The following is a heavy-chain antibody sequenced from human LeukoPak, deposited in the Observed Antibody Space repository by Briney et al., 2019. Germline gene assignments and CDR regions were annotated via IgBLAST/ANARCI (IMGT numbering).Heavy chain of an antibody. V-gene: IGHV4-59*01. D-gene: IGHD2-15*01. CDR2: IYYSGST. CDR1: GGSISSYY. Sequence: SETLSLTCTVSGGSISSYYWSWIRQPPGKGLERIGYIYYSGSTNYNPSLKSRVTISVDTSKNQFSLKLSSVTAADTAVYYCAREVGRVFDYWGQGTLVTVSS. CDR3: AREVGRVFDY. J-gene: IGHJ4*02.